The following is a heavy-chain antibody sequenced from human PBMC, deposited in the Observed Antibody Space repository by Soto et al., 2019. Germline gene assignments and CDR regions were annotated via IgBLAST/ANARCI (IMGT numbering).Heavy chain of an antibody. CDR1: GNHLAKCW. CDR3: GKRRGSYVGGLDT. J-gene: IGHJ5*02. CDR2: IYPGDSDT. D-gene: IGHD3-10*02. V-gene: IGHV5-51*01. Sequence: GALKTSLAISGNHLAKCWTGWGPQRPGECLEWMGIIYPGDSDTVYSPSFQGQVTMSVEKYINTAYLXWSSLQASYTGIYYRGKRRGSYVGGLDTWGQGTNLTVSS.